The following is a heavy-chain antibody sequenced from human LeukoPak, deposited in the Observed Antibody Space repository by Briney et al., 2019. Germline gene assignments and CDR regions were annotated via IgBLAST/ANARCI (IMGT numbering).Heavy chain of an antibody. CDR2: INHSGST. J-gene: IGHJ4*02. D-gene: IGHD6-19*01. CDR1: GGSFSGYY. CDR3: ARGGQQWLVRVRSVDN. Sequence: SETLSLTCAVYGGSFSGYYWSWIRQPPGKGLEWIGEINHSGSTNYNPSLKSRVTISVDTSKNQFSLKLSSVTAADTAVYYCARGGQQWLVRVRSVDNWGQGTLVTVSS. V-gene: IGHV4-34*01.